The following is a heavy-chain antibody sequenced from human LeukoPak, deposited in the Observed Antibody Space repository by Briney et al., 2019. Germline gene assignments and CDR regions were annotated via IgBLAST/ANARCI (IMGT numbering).Heavy chain of an antibody. CDR3: VRETPGLAFDI. CDR1: GGSVSSSSYY. J-gene: IGHJ3*02. Sequence: SETLSLTCTVSGGSVSSSSYYWGWVRQPRGKGLEWIGSIYHSGSTYYNPSLESRVTICKDTSKNHFSLRLNSVTAADTAVYYCVRETPGLAFDIWGQGIMVTVSS. V-gene: IGHV4-39*02. D-gene: IGHD2-2*01. CDR2: IYHSGST.